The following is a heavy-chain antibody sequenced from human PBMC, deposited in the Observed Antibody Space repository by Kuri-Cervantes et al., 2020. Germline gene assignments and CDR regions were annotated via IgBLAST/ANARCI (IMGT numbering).Heavy chain of an antibody. V-gene: IGHV3-23*01. CDR1: GSTFSSYA. CDR3: AKDFYSYNNRNYWGRIDF. CDR2: ITGNGGTT. Sequence: GESLKISCVASGSTFSSYAMSWVRQAPGKGLEWVSGITGNGGTTYYADSVKGRLTISRDNSKNTLYLQMNSLRPEDTAIYYCAKDFYSYNNRNYWGRIDFWGQGTPVTVSS. D-gene: IGHD3-16*01. J-gene: IGHJ4*02.